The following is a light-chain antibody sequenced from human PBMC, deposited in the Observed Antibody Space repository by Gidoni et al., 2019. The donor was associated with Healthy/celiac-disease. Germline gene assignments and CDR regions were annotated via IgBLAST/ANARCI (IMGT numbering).Light chain of an antibody. CDR1: ALPKPY. CDR3: QSADSSGTYVV. V-gene: IGLV3-25*03. J-gene: IGLJ2*01. CDR2: KDS. Sequence: SYELTQPPSVSVSPGQTARITCSGDALPKPYVYWYQQKQGQAPVLVIYKDSERPSGIPERFSGSSSGTTVTLTISGVQAEDEADYYCQSADSSGTYVVFGGGTKLTV.